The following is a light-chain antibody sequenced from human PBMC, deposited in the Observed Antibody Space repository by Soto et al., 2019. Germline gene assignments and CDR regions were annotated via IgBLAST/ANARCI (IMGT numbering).Light chain of an antibody. V-gene: IGKV1-33*01. Sequence: DIQMTQSPSSLSAYVGDRVTITCQASQDIDKYLNWYQQKPGKAPKLLIDDVSNLETGVPSRFSGSGSGTHFTFTISSLQTGDIGTYYCQQYDILPITFGRGTRLEIK. CDR1: QDIDKY. J-gene: IGKJ5*01. CDR2: DVS. CDR3: QQYDILPIT.